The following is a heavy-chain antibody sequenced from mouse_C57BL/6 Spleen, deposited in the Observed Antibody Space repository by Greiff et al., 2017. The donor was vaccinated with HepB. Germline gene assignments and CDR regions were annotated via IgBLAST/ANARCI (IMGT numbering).Heavy chain of an antibody. CDR2: IRNKANGYTT. V-gene: IGHV7-3*01. J-gene: IGHJ4*01. CDR3: ARSLGSSSYYYAMDY. Sequence: EVQLVESGGGLVQPGGSLSLSCAASGFTFTDYYMSWVRQPPGKALEWLGFIRNKANGYTTEYSASVKGRFTISRDNSQSILYLQMNALRAEDSATDYCARSLGSSSYYYAMDYWGQGTSVTVSS. CDR1: GFTFTDYY. D-gene: IGHD1-1*01.